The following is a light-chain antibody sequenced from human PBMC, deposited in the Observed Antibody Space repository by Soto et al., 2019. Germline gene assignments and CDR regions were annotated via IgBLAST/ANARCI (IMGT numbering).Light chain of an antibody. CDR2: QIS. CDR3: MQVKQLLLT. V-gene: IGKV2-24*01. J-gene: IGKJ4*01. Sequence: DIVMTQTPLSSLVTLGQPASISCRSSQSLVHSDGNTYLSWLHLRPGQSPRLLIYQISYRFSGVPHRFSVSGSGTDFTLLIRRVEEDYAGIYHCMQVKQLLLTFGGVTKVEIK. CDR1: QSLVHSDGNTY.